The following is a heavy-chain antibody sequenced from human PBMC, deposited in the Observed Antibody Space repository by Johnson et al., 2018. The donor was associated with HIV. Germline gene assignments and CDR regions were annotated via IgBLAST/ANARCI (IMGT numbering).Heavy chain of an antibody. Sequence: VQLVESGGGLVQPGGSLRLSCAASGFTFSSYWMSWVRQAPGKGLEWVTNIKQDGSEKYYVDSVKGRSTISRDNAKNSLYLQMNSLRAEDTAVYYCARSLPYSSSVGFDIWGQGTMVTVSS. V-gene: IGHV3-7*01. CDR3: ARSLPYSSSVGFDI. CDR1: GFTFSSYW. J-gene: IGHJ3*02. D-gene: IGHD6-6*01. CDR2: IKQDGSEK.